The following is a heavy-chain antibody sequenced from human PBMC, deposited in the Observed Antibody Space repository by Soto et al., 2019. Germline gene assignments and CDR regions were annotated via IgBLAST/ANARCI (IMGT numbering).Heavy chain of an antibody. CDR3: ARDRRIKAAPHKDSSNSEDYYYGMDV. CDR2: ISYDGSNK. CDR1: GFTFSSYA. J-gene: IGHJ6*02. Sequence: LRLSCAASGFTFSSYAMHWVRQAPGKGLEWVAVISYDGSNKYYADSVKGRFTISRDNSKNTLYLQMNSLRAEDTAVYYCARDRRIKAAPHKDSSNSEDYYYGMDVWGQGTTVTVSS. D-gene: IGHD6-13*01. V-gene: IGHV3-30-3*01.